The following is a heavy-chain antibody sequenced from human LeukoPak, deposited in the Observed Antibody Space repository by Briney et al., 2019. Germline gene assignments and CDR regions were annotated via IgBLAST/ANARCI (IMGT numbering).Heavy chain of an antibody. CDR1: GGSISVSNW. CDR2: IYHSGST. D-gene: IGHD6-19*01. Sequence: SGTLSLTCAVSGGSISVSNWGGGVRQPPGKGLGWIGEIYHSGSTNYNPSLKSRVTISVDKSKNQFSLKLSSVTAADTAVYYCARVGIAVAGTMSGAFDIWGQGTMVTVSS. CDR3: ARVGIAVAGTMSGAFDI. V-gene: IGHV4-4*02. J-gene: IGHJ3*02.